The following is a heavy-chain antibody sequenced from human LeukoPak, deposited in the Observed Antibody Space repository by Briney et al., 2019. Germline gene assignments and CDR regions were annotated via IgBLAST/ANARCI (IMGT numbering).Heavy chain of an antibody. CDR1: GGSISSSSYY. CDR3: ARQRRLIPHFDY. Sequence: SETLSLTCTVSGGSISSSSYYWGWIRQPPGKGLEWIGSIYYSGGTYYNPSLKSRVTISVDTSKNQFSLKLSSVTAADTAVYYCARQRRLIPHFDYWGQGTLVTVSS. V-gene: IGHV4-39*01. CDR2: IYYSGGT. J-gene: IGHJ4*02. D-gene: IGHD1-14*01.